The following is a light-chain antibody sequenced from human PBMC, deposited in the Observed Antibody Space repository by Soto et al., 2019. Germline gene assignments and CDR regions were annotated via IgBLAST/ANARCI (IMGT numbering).Light chain of an antibody. V-gene: IGKV3-20*01. CDR2: GAS. CDR3: QQYDRSPLT. J-gene: IGKJ3*01. Sequence: EIVLTQSPGTLSLSPGERATLSCRASQSVSSSYLAWYQQKPGQAPRLLIYGASSRATGIPDRFSGSGSGTDFTLTISRLETEDFAVYYCQQYDRSPLTFGPETKVDIK. CDR1: QSVSSSY.